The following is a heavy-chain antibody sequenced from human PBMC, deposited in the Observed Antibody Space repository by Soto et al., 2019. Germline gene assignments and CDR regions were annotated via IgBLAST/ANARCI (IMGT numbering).Heavy chain of an antibody. V-gene: IGHV1-18*01. CDR2: INVKDGHI. Sequence: QVQLVQSGAEVKEPGATVKVSCKASGYSFSKYGISWVRQAPGQGLEWLGWINVKDGHINYGRNFQGRLILTTDTSTTTAYMELRTLRFDDTAVYYCARDFDFLVDYWGQGTWVTVSS. CDR1: GYSFSKYG. J-gene: IGHJ4*02. CDR3: ARDFDFLVDY.